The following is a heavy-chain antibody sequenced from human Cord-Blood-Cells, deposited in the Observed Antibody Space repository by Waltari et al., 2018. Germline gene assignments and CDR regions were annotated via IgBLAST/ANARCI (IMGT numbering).Heavy chain of an antibody. CDR1: GYSFTSYW. CDR2: IYPGDSDT. D-gene: IGHD2-2*01. V-gene: IGHV5-51*01. Sequence: EVQLVQSGAEVKKPGESLKISCKGSGYSFTSYWIGWVRQMPGKGLEWMGIIYPGDSDTRYRPAFQGQVTISADKAISTAYLQGSSLKASDTAMYYCARALTAQLLYYFDYWGQGTLVTVSS. CDR3: ARALTAQLLYYFDY. J-gene: IGHJ4*02.